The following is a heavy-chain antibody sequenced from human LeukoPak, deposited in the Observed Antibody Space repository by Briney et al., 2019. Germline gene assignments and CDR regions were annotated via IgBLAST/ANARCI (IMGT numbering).Heavy chain of an antibody. CDR2: ISAYNGNT. CDR3: ARGPNYDYGFPYYFDY. V-gene: IGHV1-18*01. Sequence: ASVKVSCKASGYIFTSYVISWVRQAPGQGLEWMGWISAYNGNTNYAQKLQGRVTMTTDTSTSTAYMELRSLRSDDTAVYYCARGPNYDYGFPYYFDYWGQGTLVTVSS. J-gene: IGHJ4*02. D-gene: IGHD4-17*01. CDR1: GYIFTSYV.